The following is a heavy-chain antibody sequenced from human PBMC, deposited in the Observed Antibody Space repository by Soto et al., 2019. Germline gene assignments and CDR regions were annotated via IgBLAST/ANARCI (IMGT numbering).Heavy chain of an antibody. CDR1: GYTFTSYG. J-gene: IGHJ5*02. Sequence: QVQLVQSGAEVKKPGASVKVSCKASGYTFTSYGISWVRQAPGQGLEWMGWISAYNGNTNYAQKLQGRVTMTTDTSTSTAYMELRSLRSDDTALYYCARERRVGIAAAGRWFDPWGQGTLVTVSS. D-gene: IGHD6-13*01. V-gene: IGHV1-18*01. CDR2: ISAYNGNT. CDR3: ARERRVGIAAAGRWFDP.